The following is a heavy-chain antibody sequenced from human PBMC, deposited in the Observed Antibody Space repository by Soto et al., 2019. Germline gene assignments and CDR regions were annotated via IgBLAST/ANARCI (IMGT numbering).Heavy chain of an antibody. CDR2: ISGSGGST. V-gene: IGHV3-23*01. CDR3: ANPTIAVAGPNWFDP. CDR1: GFTFSSYA. J-gene: IGHJ5*02. Sequence: GGSLRLSCAASGFTFSSYAMSWVRQAPGKGLEWVSAISGSGGSTYYADSVKGRFTISRDNSKNTLYLQMNSLRAEDTAVYYCANPTIAVAGPNWFDPWGQGTLVTVSS. D-gene: IGHD6-19*01.